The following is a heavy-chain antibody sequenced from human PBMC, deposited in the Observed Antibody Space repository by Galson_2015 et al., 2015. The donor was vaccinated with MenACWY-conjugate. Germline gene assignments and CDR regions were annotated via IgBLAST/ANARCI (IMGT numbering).Heavy chain of an antibody. Sequence: SLRLSCAASGFTFNSYAIHWVRQAPGKGLEWVAVISYDASDECYADSVKGRFTVSRDNSKDTLYLQMNSLRAEDTAVYFCARAPGSGSFSLHGFDFWGQGTTVTVSS. CDR3: ARAPGSGSFSLHGFDF. D-gene: IGHD3-10*01. V-gene: IGHV3-30*04. CDR1: GFTFNSYA. J-gene: IGHJ3*01. CDR2: ISYDASDE.